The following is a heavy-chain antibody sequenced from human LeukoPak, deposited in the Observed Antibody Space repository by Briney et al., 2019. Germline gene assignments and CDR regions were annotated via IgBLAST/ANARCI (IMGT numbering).Heavy chain of an antibody. CDR1: GYSFTSYW. V-gene: IGHV5-51*01. Sequence: ESLKIFCKGSGYSFTSYWIGWVRQMPGKGLEWRGIIYPGDSDTRYSPSFQGQVTISADKSIGTAYLQWSSLKASDTAMYYCPRVYYYYYYMDVWGKGTTVTVSS. D-gene: IGHD1-14*01. CDR3: PRVYYYYYYMDV. J-gene: IGHJ6*03. CDR2: IYPGDSDT.